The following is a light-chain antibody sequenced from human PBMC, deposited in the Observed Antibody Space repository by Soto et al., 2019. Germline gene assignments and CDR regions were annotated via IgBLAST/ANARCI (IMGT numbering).Light chain of an antibody. V-gene: IGLV1-44*01. J-gene: IGLJ2*01. CDR1: GSSIGTNT. Sequence: QSVLTQPPSASGTPGQRVTISCSGSGSSIGTNTVNWYRQLPGTAPKLLIYCNNQRPSGVPDRFSGSKSGTSASLAISGLQSEDEAEYYCAAWDGSLNNVPFGGGTKVTVL. CDR3: AAWDGSLNNVP. CDR2: CNN.